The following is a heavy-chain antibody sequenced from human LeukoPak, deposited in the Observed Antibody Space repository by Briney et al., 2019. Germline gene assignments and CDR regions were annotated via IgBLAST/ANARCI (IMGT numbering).Heavy chain of an antibody. CDR2: IIPILGIA. CDR1: GGTFSSYT. Sequence: SVKVSCKASGGTFSSYTISWVRQAPGQGLEWMGRIIPILGIANYAQKFQGRVTITADKSTSTAYMELSSLRSEDTAVYYCARERGIPAYYFDYWGQGTLVTVSS. CDR3: ARERGIPAYYFDY. V-gene: IGHV1-69*04. D-gene: IGHD3-16*01. J-gene: IGHJ4*02.